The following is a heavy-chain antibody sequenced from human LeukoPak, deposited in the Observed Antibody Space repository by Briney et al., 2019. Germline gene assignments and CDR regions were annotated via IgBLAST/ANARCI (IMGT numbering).Heavy chain of an antibody. J-gene: IGHJ4*02. Sequence: SETLSLTCTVSGGSISSGDYYWSWIRQPPEKGLEWIGYIYYSGSTYYNPSLKSRVTISVDTSKNQFSLKLSSVTAADTAVYYCARVTTVMLFDYWGQGTLVTVSS. V-gene: IGHV4-30-4*01. CDR3: ARVTTVMLFDY. D-gene: IGHD4-17*01. CDR2: IYYSGST. CDR1: GGSISSGDYY.